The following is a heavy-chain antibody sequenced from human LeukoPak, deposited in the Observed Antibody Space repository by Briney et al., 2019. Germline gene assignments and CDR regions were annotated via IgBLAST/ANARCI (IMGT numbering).Heavy chain of an antibody. CDR3: ARGRAIFGVVIPAGWYYYMDV. CDR1: GGSFSGYY. Sequence: PSETLSLTCAVYGGSFSGYYWSWIRQPPGKGLEWIGEINHSGSTNYNPSLKSRVTISVDTSKNQFSLKLSSVTAADTAVYYCARGRAIFGVVIPAGWYYYMDVWGKGTTVTVSS. D-gene: IGHD3-3*01. V-gene: IGHV4-34*01. J-gene: IGHJ6*03. CDR2: INHSGST.